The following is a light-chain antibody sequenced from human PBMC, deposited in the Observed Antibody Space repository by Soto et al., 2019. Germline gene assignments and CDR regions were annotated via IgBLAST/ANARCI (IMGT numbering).Light chain of an antibody. CDR2: DAS. Sequence: EIQMTQSPPSLSASVGDRVTSTCQARQYIGNSLNWVQHKPGKAPNLVIYDASNLEMGVQSRFSVNGSGTDFTLTITSLRPDYIVTYYGKNYDQLPPFGRRTKVE. V-gene: IGKV1-33*01. J-gene: IGKJ1*01. CDR1: QYIGNS. CDR3: KNYDQLPP.